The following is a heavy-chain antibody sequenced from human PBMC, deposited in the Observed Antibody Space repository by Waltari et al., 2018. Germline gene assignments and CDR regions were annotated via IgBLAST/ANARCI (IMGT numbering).Heavy chain of an antibody. J-gene: IGHJ2*01. Sequence: NGLEWVWMCYYGGTTYTNPLLKGRVTISVDTSKNQFSLKLSSVTAADTAVYYCARPSSLRYFDWNWYFDLWAVAPWSLSPQ. CDR3: ARPSSLRYFDWNWYFDL. CDR2: CYYGGTT. V-gene: IGHV4-39*01. D-gene: IGHD3-9*01.